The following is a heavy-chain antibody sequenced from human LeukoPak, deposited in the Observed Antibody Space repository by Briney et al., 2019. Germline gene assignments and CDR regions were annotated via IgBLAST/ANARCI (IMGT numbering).Heavy chain of an antibody. V-gene: IGHV3-23*01. CDR3: AKYTSSWYSSDFDS. D-gene: IGHD6-13*01. Sequence: GGSLRLSCAASGFTFNSYAMSWVRQAPGKGLEWVSATSGSGGSTYYADSVKGRFTISRDNSKNTLYLQMNSLRGEDTAVYYCAKYTSSWYSSDFDSWGRGTLVTVS. J-gene: IGHJ4*02. CDR2: TSGSGGST. CDR1: GFTFNSYA.